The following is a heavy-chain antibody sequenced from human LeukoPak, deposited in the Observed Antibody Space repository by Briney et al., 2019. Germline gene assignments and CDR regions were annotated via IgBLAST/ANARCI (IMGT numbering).Heavy chain of an antibody. CDR1: GFTFNSYS. D-gene: IGHD4-17*01. CDR2: ISSSSGYI. CDR3: SKKGQGNDYGKPD. J-gene: IGHJ4*02. Sequence: GSLRLSCAASGFTFNSYSMNWVRQTPGKGLEWVSSISSSSGYINYADSVKGRFTVSRDNAKNSLYLQMNSLRAEDTAVYYCSKKGQGNDYGKPDWGQGTLVTVSS. V-gene: IGHV3-21*01.